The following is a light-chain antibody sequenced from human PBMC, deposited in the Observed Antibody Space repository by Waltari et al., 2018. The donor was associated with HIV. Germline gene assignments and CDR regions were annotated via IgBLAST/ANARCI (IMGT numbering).Light chain of an antibody. CDR2: DYR. V-gene: IGLV3-21*02. Sequence: SYVLTQPPSVPVAPGQTARITCGGHDIGSQSVQWYQQKPGQAPVLVVDDYRDRPARIPERFSGSNFGSTATLTISRVEAGDEADYYCQVWHRDSEHYVFGTGTKVTVL. CDR1: DIGSQS. CDR3: QVWHRDSEHYV. J-gene: IGLJ1*01.